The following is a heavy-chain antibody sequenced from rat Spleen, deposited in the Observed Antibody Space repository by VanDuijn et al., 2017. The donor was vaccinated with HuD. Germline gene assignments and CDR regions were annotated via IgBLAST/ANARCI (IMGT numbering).Heavy chain of an antibody. D-gene: IGHD1-4*01. Sequence: QVQLRESGPDLVQPSQTLSLPCTVSGFSLTRYGVSWVRQPPGKGLEWIAAMSSGGSTYYNSVLKSRLSISRDTSKSQVFLKMNSLQTVDTAMYFCARSYPGVMDAWGQGASVTVSS. J-gene: IGHJ4*01. CDR1: GFSLTRYG. CDR2: MSSGGST. CDR3: ARSYPGVMDA. V-gene: IGHV2S8*01.